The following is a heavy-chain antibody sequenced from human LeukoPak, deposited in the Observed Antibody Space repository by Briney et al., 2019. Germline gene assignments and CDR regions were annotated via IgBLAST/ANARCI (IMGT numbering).Heavy chain of an antibody. CDR3: ARIHFTYYYDSSGYPSNWFDP. Sequence: PGGSLRLSCAASGFTFSDYSMNWVRQAPGKGLEWVASVNSVSSYIYYADSMRGRFTISRDNAKNSLFLQMNSLRADDTAVYYCARIHFTYYYDSSGYPSNWFDPWGQGTLVTVSS. V-gene: IGHV3-21*01. J-gene: IGHJ5*02. CDR1: GFTFSDYS. CDR2: VNSVSSYI. D-gene: IGHD3-22*01.